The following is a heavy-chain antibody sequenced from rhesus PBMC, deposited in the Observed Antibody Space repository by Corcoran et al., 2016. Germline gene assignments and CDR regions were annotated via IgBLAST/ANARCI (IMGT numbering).Heavy chain of an antibody. CDR2: VDAEDGEA. CDR1: GYTFTDYY. V-gene: IGHV1-111*02. CDR3: ARGYCIGSDCYGYFDY. Sequence: EVQLVQSGAEVKKPGASVKISCKASGYTFTDYYVHWVRQAPGKGLEWMGRVDAEDGEAIHAQKFQDRVTITAYTSTDTAYMELSSLRSEDTAVDYCARGYCIGSDCYGYFDYWGQGVLVTVSS. D-gene: IGHD2-21*01. J-gene: IGHJ4*01.